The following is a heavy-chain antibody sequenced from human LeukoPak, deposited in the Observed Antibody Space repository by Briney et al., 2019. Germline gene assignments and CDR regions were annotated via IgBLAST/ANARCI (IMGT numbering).Heavy chain of an antibody. CDR3: ARDVAAAVTLYADPDY. CDR1: GFTFSSYS. D-gene: IGHD6-13*01. J-gene: IGHJ4*02. CDR2: ISSSSSYI. V-gene: IGHV3-21*01. Sequence: GGSLRLSCAASGFTFSSYSMNWVRQAPGKGLEWVSSISSSSSYIYYADSVKGRFTISRDNAKNSLYLQMNSLRAEDTAVYYCARDVAAAVTLYADPDYWGQGTLVTVSS.